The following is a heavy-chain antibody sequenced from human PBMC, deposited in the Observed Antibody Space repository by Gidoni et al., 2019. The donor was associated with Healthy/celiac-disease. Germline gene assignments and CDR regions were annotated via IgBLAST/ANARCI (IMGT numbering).Heavy chain of an antibody. D-gene: IGHD3-10*01. Sequence: QVQLVQSWAEVQTPGASVKVSCKVSGYTLTELSMHWVRQAPGKGLEWRGGLDPEDGETLYAQKFQGRVTMTEDTSTDTAYMELSSLRSEDTAVYYCATRRGSGSYYKPPDYWGQGTLVTVSS. CDR3: ATRRGSGSYYKPPDY. V-gene: IGHV1-24*01. CDR1: GYTLTELS. J-gene: IGHJ4*02. CDR2: LDPEDGET.